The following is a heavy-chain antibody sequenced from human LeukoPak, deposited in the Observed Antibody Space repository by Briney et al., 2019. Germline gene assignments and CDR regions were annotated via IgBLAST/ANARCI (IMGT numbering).Heavy chain of an antibody. CDR1: GFTFSSYA. D-gene: IGHD3-10*01. CDR3: ARDQSGIRFDP. J-gene: IGHJ5*02. Sequence: GRSLRLSCAASGFTFSSYAMHWVRQAPGKGLEWVSSISSSSSYIYYADSVKGRFTISRDNAKNSLYLQMNSLRAEDTAVYYCARDQSGIRFDPWGQGTLVTVSS. CDR2: ISSSSSYI. V-gene: IGHV3-21*01.